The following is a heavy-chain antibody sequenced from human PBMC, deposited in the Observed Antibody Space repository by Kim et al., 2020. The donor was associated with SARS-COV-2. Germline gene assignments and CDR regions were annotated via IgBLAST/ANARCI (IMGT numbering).Heavy chain of an antibody. CDR3: ARDWVSIGYCSGGSCYARRVGWFDP. V-gene: IGHV4-59*01. Sequence: SETLSLTCTVSGGSISSYYWSWIRQPPGKGLEWIGYIYYSGSTNYNPSLKSRVTISVDTSKNQFSLKLSSVTAADTAVYYCARDWVSIGYCSGGSCYARRVGWFDPWGQGTLVTVSS. J-gene: IGHJ5*02. D-gene: IGHD2-15*01. CDR2: IYYSGST. CDR1: GGSISSYY.